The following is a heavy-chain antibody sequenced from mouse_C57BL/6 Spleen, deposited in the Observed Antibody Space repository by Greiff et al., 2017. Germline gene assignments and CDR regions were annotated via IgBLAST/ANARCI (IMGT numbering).Heavy chain of an antibody. V-gene: IGHV1-80*01. Sequence: VQLQESGAELVKPGASVKISCKASGYAFSSYWMNWVKQRPGKGLEWIGQIYPGDGDTNYNGKFKGKATLTADKSSSTAYMQLSSLTSEDSAVYFCARNYDYGGAWCAYWGQGTLVTVSA. CDR2: IYPGDGDT. CDR3: ARNYDYGGAWCAY. D-gene: IGHD2-4*01. J-gene: IGHJ3*01. CDR1: GYAFSSYW.